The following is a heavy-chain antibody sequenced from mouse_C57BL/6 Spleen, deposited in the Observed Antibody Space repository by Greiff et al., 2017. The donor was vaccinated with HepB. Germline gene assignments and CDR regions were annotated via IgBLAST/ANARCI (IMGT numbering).Heavy chain of an antibody. V-gene: IGHV1-50*01. Sequence: QVHVKQPGAELVKPGASVKLSCKASGYTFTSYWMQWVKQRPGQGLEWIGEIDPSDSYTNYNQKFKGKATLTVDTSSSTAYMQLSSLTSEDSAVYYCATRNYGSSYDYWGQGTTLTVSS. CDR1: GYTFTSYW. CDR2: IDPSDSYT. J-gene: IGHJ2*01. CDR3: ATRNYGSSYDY. D-gene: IGHD1-1*01.